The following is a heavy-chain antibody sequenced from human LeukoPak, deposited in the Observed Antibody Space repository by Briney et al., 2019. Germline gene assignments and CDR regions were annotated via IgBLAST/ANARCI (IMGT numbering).Heavy chain of an antibody. CDR1: GFTFNNCV. Sequence: GGSLRLSCAASGFTFNNCVGTWVRQAPGKGPEWVSTINTGDGSTFYADSVKGRFTIFRDSSKNTLYLEMNGLRAEDTAIYFCAKDGRPRAFGLDVWGQGTTVTVSS. V-gene: IGHV3-23*01. CDR3: AKDGRPRAFGLDV. CDR2: INTGDGST. J-gene: IGHJ6*02. D-gene: IGHD3-10*01.